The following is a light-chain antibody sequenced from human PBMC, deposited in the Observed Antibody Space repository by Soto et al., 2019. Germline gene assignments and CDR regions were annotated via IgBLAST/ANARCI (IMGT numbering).Light chain of an antibody. CDR1: QSVASSY. CDR2: GAS. V-gene: IGKV3-20*01. Sequence: EIVLTQSPGTLSLSPGERATLSCRASQSVASSYLAWYQQRPGQAPRLLIFGASSRATGIPGRFSGRGSGTDFTLTISRLEPEDFAVYYCQQYGSSLWTFGQGTQVDIK. J-gene: IGKJ1*01. CDR3: QQYGSSLWT.